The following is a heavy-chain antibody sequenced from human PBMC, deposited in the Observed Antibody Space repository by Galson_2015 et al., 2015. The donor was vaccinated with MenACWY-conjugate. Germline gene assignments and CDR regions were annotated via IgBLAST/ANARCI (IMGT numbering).Heavy chain of an antibody. J-gene: IGHJ4*02. CDR1: GFTFSDHY. Sequence: SLRLSCAASGFTFSDHYLDWVRQAPGKGLEWVANIKQDGSEKSYVDSVKGRFTISRDNTRNSLYLQMNSLRAEDTAVYYCARVRYPDDGVDYWGQGTLVTVSS. CDR2: IKQDGSEK. D-gene: IGHD2-2*02. CDR3: ARVRYPDDGVDY. V-gene: IGHV3-7*03.